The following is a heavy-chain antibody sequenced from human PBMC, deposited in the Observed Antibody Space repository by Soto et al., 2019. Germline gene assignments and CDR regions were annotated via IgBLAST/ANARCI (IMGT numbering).Heavy chain of an antibody. CDR3: SRARGGSGSYYNDRDYYYYMDV. V-gene: IGHV1-18*01. CDR2: ISAYNGNT. D-gene: IGHD3-10*01. J-gene: IGHJ6*03. Sequence: GASVKVSCKASGYTFTSYGISWVRQAPGQGLEWMGWISAYNGNTNYAQKLQGRVTMTTDTSTSTAYMELRSLRSDDTAVYYCSRARGGSGSYYNDRDYYYYMDVWGKGTTVTVSS. CDR1: GYTFTSYG.